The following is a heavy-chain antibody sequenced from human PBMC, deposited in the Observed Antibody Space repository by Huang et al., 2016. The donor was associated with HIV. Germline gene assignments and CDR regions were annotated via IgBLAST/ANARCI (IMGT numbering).Heavy chain of an antibody. CDR2: IFSTDEK. Sequence: QVTLKESGPVVVKPTETLTLTCTVSGFSLTNARMGVSWIRQPPGKALEWLAHIFSTDEKSYTTSLKRQLTISNDISKSQVVLTVTNMDPVDTATYYCARLGYSKRYFDFWGQGILVTVSS. D-gene: IGHD5-12*01. V-gene: IGHV2-26*01. CDR1: GFSLTNARMG. CDR3: ARLGYSKRYFDF. J-gene: IGHJ4*02.